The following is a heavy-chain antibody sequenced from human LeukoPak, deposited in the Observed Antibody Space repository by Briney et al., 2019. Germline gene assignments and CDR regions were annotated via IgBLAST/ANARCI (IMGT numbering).Heavy chain of an antibody. Sequence: PGGSLRLSCAVSEFSVSSNYMNWVRRAPGKGLEWVSVIYSGGATYYADSVRGRLTISRGNSENMVSLQMTSLGAEDTAVYYCARGRFSGPDDYWGQGTLVTVSS. V-gene: IGHV3-53*01. CDR3: ARGRFSGPDDY. D-gene: IGHD6-19*01. CDR2: IYSGGAT. CDR1: EFSVSSNY. J-gene: IGHJ4*02.